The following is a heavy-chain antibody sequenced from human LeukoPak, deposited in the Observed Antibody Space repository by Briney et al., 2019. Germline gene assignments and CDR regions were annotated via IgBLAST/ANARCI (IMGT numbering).Heavy chain of an antibody. J-gene: IGHJ4*02. V-gene: IGHV3-30-3*01. CDR1: GFTFSSYA. CDR2: ISYDGSNK. CDR3: ARDGSRYDSSGYYPD. Sequence: GGSLRLSCAASGFTFSSYAMHWVRQAPGKGLEWVAVISYDGSNKYYADSVKGRFTISRDNSKNTLYLQMDSLRAEDTAVYYCARDGSRYDSSGYYPDWGQGTLVTVSS. D-gene: IGHD3-22*01.